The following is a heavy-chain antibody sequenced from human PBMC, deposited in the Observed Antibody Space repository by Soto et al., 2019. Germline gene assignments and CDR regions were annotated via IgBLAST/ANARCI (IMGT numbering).Heavy chain of an antibody. Sequence: QVQLVQSGAEVKKPGASVKVSCKASGYTYTSYGIGGVRQATGQGLEWMGWISAYKGNTNYAQKLQGRVTMTTDPSTSTAYMELRSLRADDTAVYYCARSKGGYEHIDYWGQGTLVTVSS. D-gene: IGHD3-16*01. CDR3: ARSKGGYEHIDY. CDR1: GYTYTSYG. CDR2: ISAYKGNT. J-gene: IGHJ4*02. V-gene: IGHV1-18*01.